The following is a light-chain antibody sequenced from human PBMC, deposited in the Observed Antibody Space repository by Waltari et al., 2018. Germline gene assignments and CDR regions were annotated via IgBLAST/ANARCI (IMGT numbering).Light chain of an antibody. CDR1: HTINSY. J-gene: IGKJ1*01. CDR2: FAS. CDR3: QQSYSNLLWT. Sequence: DIQMTQSPSSLSASVGDRVTISCRASHTINSYLNWYQQKPGKAPRLLIYFASTLESGVPSRFSGSGSVTDFTLTISNLQPEDFATYYCQQSYSNLLWTFGQGTKVEIK. V-gene: IGKV1-39*01.